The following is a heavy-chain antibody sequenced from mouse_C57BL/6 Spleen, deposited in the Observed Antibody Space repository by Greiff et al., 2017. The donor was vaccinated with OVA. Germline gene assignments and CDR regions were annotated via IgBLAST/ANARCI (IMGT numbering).Heavy chain of an antibody. CDR3: ARGNYAMDY. J-gene: IGHJ4*01. CDR1: GFTFSSYT. Sequence: EVKVVESGGGLVKPGGSLKLSCAASGFTFSSYTMSWVRQTPEKRLEWVATISGGGGNTYYPDSVKGRFTISRDNAKNTLYLQMSSLRSEDTALYYCARGNYAMDYWGQGTSVTVSS. CDR2: ISGGGGNT. V-gene: IGHV5-9*01.